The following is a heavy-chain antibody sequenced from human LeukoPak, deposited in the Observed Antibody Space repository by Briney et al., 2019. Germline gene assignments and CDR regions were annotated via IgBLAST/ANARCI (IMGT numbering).Heavy chain of an antibody. J-gene: IGHJ6*03. CDR1: GFTFSSYW. D-gene: IGHD3-3*01. V-gene: IGHV3-21*01. CDR3: ARVNGVVNGYYMDV. CDR2: ISSSSSYI. Sequence: PGGSLRLSCAASGFTFSSYWMSWVRQAPGKGLEWVSSISSSSSYIYYADSVKGRFTISRDNAKNSLYLQMNSLRAEDTAVYYCARVNGVVNGYYMDVWGKGTTVTVSS.